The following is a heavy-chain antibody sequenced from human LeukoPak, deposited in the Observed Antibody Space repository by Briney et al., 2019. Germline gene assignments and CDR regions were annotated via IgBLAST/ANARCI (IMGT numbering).Heavy chain of an antibody. J-gene: IGHJ4*02. CDR3: ARGALFLEWLLLPFDY. Sequence: GGSLRLSCAASGLTFSSYAMHWVRQAPGKGLEWVAVISYDGSNKYYADSVKGRFTISRDNSKNTLYLQMNSLRAEDTAVYYCARGALFLEWLLLPFDYWGQGTLVTVSS. CDR2: ISYDGSNK. D-gene: IGHD3-3*01. CDR1: GLTFSSYA. V-gene: IGHV3-30-3*01.